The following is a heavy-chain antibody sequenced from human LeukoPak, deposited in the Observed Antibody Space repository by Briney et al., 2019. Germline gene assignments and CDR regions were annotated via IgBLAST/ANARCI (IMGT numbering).Heavy chain of an antibody. CDR2: MNPNSGNT. CDR1: GYTFTSYD. J-gene: IGHJ3*02. V-gene: IGHV1-8*01. CDR3: AREDIVATMEDAFDI. Sequence: GASAKVSCKASGYTFTSYDINWVRQATGQGLEWMGWMNPNSGNTGYAQKFQGRVTMTRNTSISTAYMELSSLRSEDTAVYYCAREDIVATMEDAFDIWGQGTMVTVSS. D-gene: IGHD5-12*01.